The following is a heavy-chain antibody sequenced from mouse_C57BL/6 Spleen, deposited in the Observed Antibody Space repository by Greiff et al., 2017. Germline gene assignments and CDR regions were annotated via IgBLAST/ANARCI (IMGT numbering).Heavy chain of an antibody. D-gene: IGHD2-2*01. Sequence: VQLQQPGAELVKPWASVKMSCKASGYTFTSYWITWVKQRPGQGLEWIGDIYPGSGSTNYNEKFKSKATLTVDTSSSTAYMQLSSLTSEDSAVYYCARGSYYGYDDAMDYWGQGTSVTVSS. CDR3: ARGSYYGYDDAMDY. CDR1: GYTFTSYW. J-gene: IGHJ4*01. V-gene: IGHV1-55*01. CDR2: IYPGSGST.